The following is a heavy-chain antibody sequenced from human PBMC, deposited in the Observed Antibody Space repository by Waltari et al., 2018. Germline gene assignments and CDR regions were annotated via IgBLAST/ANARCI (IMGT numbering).Heavy chain of an antibody. D-gene: IGHD6-13*01. J-gene: IGHJ4*02. V-gene: IGHV3-7*04. CDR1: GFTFSSQW. CDR2: IKRDGSEK. Sequence: EVQLVESGGGLVQPGGSLRLSCAASGFTFSSQWMTWVRQVPGKGLEWVANIKRDGSEKYHVDSVKGRFTISRDNAKNSLYLQMESLRGEDTAVYYCARGGYDSSWYWRDWGQGTLVTVSS. CDR3: ARGGYDSSWYWRD.